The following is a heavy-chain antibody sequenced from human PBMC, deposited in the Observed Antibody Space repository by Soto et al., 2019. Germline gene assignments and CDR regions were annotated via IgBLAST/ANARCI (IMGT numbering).Heavy chain of an antibody. V-gene: IGHV3-11*01. Sequence: QVQLVESGGGLVKTRGSLRLSCVASGFSFSDYYMSWVRQAPGKGLEWISYISGSSSNIYYADSVKGRFTISRDNAENSVFLQMNNLRAEDTARYYCAKMTSSGWYDPVFHCGQGTLVTVSS. D-gene: IGHD6-19*01. CDR2: ISGSSSNI. CDR1: GFSFSDYY. J-gene: IGHJ4*02. CDR3: AKMTSSGWYDPVFH.